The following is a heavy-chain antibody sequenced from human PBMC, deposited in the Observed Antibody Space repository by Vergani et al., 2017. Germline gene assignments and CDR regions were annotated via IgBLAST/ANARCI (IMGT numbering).Heavy chain of an antibody. D-gene: IGHD3-22*01. J-gene: IGHJ4*02. CDR2: ISSSGDTI. V-gene: IGHV3-48*03. CDR1: GFTFSTYE. CDR3: GRLDYYDIDS. Sequence: EVQLVESGGGLVQPGGSLRLSCAASGFTFSTYEMNWVRQAPGKGLEWISYISSSGDTIYYADSVKGRFTISRDNARNSLYLQMNSLRAEDTAVYYCGRLDYYDIDSWGQGTLVTVSS.